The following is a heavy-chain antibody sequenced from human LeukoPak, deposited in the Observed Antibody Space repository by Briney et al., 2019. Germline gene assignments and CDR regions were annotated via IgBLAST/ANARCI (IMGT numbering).Heavy chain of an antibody. Sequence: ASVKVSCKASGYTFTSYDINWVRQATGQGLEWMGWMNPNSGNTGYAQKFQGRVTITRNTSISTAYMELSSLRSEDTAVYYCARSSSEAAFEYWGQGTLVTVSS. V-gene: IGHV1-8*03. J-gene: IGHJ4*02. D-gene: IGHD6-6*01. CDR1: GYTFTSYD. CDR2: MNPNSGNT. CDR3: ARSSSEAAFEY.